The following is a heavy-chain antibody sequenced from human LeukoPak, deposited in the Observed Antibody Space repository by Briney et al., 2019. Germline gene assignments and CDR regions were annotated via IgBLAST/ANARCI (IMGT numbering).Heavy chain of an antibody. CDR2: IIPILGIA. Sequence: ASVKVSCKASGGTFSSYTISWVRQAPGQGLEWMGRIIPILGIANYAQKFQGRVTITADKSTSTAYMELSSLRSEDTAVYYCARGDLGDYVWGSYHIPIDYWGQGTLVTVSS. J-gene: IGHJ4*02. D-gene: IGHD3-16*02. V-gene: IGHV1-69*02. CDR1: GGTFSSYT. CDR3: ARGDLGDYVWGSYHIPIDY.